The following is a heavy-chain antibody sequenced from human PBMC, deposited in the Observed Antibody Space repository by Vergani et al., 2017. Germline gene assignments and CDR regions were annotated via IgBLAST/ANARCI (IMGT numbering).Heavy chain of an antibody. V-gene: IGHV4-59*08. CDR1: GGSISSYY. CDR2: IYYSGST. Sequence: QVQLQESGPGLVKPSETLSLTCTVSGGSISSYYWSWIRQPPGKGLEWIGYIYYSGSTNYNPSLKSRVTISVDTSKNQFSLKLSSVTAAATAVYYGARHRPPYNWNPLDAFDIWGQGTMVTVSS. D-gene: IGHD1-20*01. J-gene: IGHJ3*02. CDR3: ARHRPPYNWNPLDAFDI.